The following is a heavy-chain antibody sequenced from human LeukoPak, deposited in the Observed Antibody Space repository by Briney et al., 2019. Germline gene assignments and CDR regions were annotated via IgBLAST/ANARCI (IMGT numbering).Heavy chain of an antibody. Sequence: SETLSLTCTVSGGSISGGDYYWSWIRQPPGKGLEWIGYIYYSGSTYYNPSLKSRVTISVDTSKNQFSLKLSSVTAADTAVYYCARGGVPAAMAVDSNWFDPWGQGTLVTVSS. V-gene: IGHV4-30-4*08. J-gene: IGHJ5*02. CDR3: ARGGVPAAMAVDSNWFDP. CDR1: GGSISGGDYY. D-gene: IGHD2-2*01. CDR2: IYYSGST.